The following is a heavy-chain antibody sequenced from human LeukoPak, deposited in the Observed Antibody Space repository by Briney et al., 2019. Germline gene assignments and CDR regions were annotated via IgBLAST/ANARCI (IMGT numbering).Heavy chain of an antibody. CDR3: ASDSEQQVDAPDV. V-gene: IGHV3-66*01. CDR2: TYSDGST. CDR1: GFTASSNF. Sequence: GGSLRLSCAASGFTASSNFWTWVRRAPGEGLEWVSITYSDGSTYYADSVKGRFTISGDSSNNTVYLQMNSLRAEDTALYYCASDSEQQVDAPDVWGQGTTVTVSS. J-gene: IGHJ6*02. D-gene: IGHD6-13*01.